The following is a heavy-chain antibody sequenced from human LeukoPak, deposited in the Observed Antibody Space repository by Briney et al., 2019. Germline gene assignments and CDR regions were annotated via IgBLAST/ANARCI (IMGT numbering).Heavy chain of an antibody. CDR1: GGSISGYY. J-gene: IGHJ5*02. CDR2: IYYSGST. Sequence: SETLSLTCTVSGGSISGYYWSWIRQPPGKGLEWIGYIYYSGSTNYNPSLKSRVTISVDTSKNQFSLKLSSVTVADTAVYYCARGSGWYYHWGQGTLVTVSS. V-gene: IGHV4-59*08. D-gene: IGHD6-19*01. CDR3: ARGSGWYYH.